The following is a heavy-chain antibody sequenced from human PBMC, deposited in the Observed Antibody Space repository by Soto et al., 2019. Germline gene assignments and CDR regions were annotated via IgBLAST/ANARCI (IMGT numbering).Heavy chain of an antibody. V-gene: IGHV3-30*18. Sequence: QVQLVESGGGVVQPGRSLRLSCAASGFTFSSYGMHWVRQAPGKGLEWVAVISYDGSNKYYADSVKGRFTISRDNSKNPLYRQMNSLSAEDTAVYYCAKGWRQLVLIPYWGQGTLVTVSS. CDR3: AKGWRQLVLIPY. CDR1: GFTFSSYG. CDR2: ISYDGSNK. D-gene: IGHD6-13*01. J-gene: IGHJ4*02.